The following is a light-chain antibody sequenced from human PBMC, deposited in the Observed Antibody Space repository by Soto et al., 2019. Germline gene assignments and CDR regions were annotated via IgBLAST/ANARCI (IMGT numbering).Light chain of an antibody. V-gene: IGKV1-9*01. CDR1: RGISNY. Sequence: FTRSPSSLSSSIGARVALTCRASRGISNYLALFLDKPGEAPLLLIYGASTLQSAVPSRFSGAGSGTDFTLTISCLIPEDRTTDYCHHHNNKPITFGQ. J-gene: IGKJ5*01. CDR3: HHHNNKPIT. CDR2: GAS.